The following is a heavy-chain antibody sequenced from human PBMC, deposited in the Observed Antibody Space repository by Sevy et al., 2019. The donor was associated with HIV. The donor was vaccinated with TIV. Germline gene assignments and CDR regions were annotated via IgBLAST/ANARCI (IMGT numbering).Heavy chain of an antibody. CDR3: AAGDTSMVTDLDY. V-gene: IGHV3-23*01. Sequence: GGSLRLSCAASGFTVSTYAINWVRQAPGEGLEWVSAITGGGDSTYYAGSVTGRFTISRDNSKNVVYLQMNSLRAEETAVYYCAAGDTSMVTDLDYWGQGTLVTVSS. CDR2: ITGGGDST. D-gene: IGHD5-18*01. J-gene: IGHJ4*02. CDR1: GFTVSTYA.